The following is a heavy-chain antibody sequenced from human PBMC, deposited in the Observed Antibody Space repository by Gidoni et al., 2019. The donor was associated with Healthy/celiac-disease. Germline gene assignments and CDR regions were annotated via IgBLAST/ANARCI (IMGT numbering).Heavy chain of an antibody. V-gene: IGHV4-34*01. CDR1: GGSFSGYY. D-gene: IGHD4-17*01. Sequence: QVQLQQWGAGLSKPSETLSLTCAVYGGSFSGYYWCWIRQPPGKGLEWIGEINHSGSTNYNPSLKSRVTISVDTSKNQFSLKLSSVTAADTAVYYCAREGDYGDYFDYWGQGTLVTVSS. CDR3: AREGDYGDYFDY. J-gene: IGHJ4*02. CDR2: INHSGST.